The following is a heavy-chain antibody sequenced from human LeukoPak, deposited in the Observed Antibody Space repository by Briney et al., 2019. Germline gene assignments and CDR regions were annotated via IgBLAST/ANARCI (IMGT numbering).Heavy chain of an antibody. Sequence: ASVKVSCKASGYTFTGHSIHWVRQAPGQGLEWMGWVNPNSGDTKYAQKFQGRVNMTSDTPMNTVYVELSGLTSGDTALYYCARDDYYYSSGFDSWGQGTLVTVSS. CDR1: GYTFTGHS. J-gene: IGHJ4*02. CDR3: ARDDYYYSSGFDS. CDR2: VNPNSGDT. V-gene: IGHV1-2*02. D-gene: IGHD3-22*01.